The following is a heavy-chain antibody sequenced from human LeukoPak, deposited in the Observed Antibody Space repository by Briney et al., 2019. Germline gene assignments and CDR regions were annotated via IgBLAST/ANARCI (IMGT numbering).Heavy chain of an antibody. J-gene: IGHJ6*03. CDR2: ISWDGGST. D-gene: IGHD6-13*01. CDR3: AKDSSTGYYYMDV. CDR1: GFTFDDYA. V-gene: IGHV3-43D*03. Sequence: GGSLRLSCAASGFTFDDYAMHWVRQAPGKGLEWVSLISWDGGSTYYADSVKGRFTISRDNSKNSLYLQMDSLRAEDTALYYCAKDSSTGYYYMDVWGKGTTVTVSS.